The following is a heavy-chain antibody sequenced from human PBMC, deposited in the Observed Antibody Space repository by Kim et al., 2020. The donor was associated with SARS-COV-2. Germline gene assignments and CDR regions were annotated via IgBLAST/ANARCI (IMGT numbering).Heavy chain of an antibody. CDR3: ASGRGIAATFDY. V-gene: IGHV4-59*01. CDR1: GGSISSYY. J-gene: IGHJ4*02. D-gene: IGHD6-13*01. Sequence: SETLSLTCTVSGGSISSYYWSWIRQPPGKGLEWIGYIYYSGSTNYNPSLKSRVTISVDTSKNQFSLKLSSVTAADTAVYYCASGRGIAATFDYWGQGTLVTVSS. CDR2: IYYSGST.